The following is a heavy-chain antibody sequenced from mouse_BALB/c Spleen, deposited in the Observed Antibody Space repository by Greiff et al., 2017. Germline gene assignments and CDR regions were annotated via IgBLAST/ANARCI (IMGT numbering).Heavy chain of an antibody. Sequence: VQLVESGPDLVAPSQSLSITCTVSGFSLTSYGVHWVRQPPGKGLEWLVVIWSDGSTTYNSALKSRLSISKDNSKSQVFLKMNSLQTDDTAMYYCDREGTYGNYGLFAFWGPGTLVPGSA. D-gene: IGHD2-1*01. CDR3: DREGTYGNYGLFAF. CDR1: GFSLTSYG. V-gene: IGHV2-6-2*01. CDR2: IWSDGST. J-gene: IGHJ3*01.